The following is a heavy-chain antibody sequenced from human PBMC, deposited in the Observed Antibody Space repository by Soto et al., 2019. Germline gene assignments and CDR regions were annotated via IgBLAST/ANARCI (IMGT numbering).Heavy chain of an antibody. CDR2: IIPIFGTA. J-gene: IGHJ4*02. V-gene: IGHV1-69*13. CDR3: ARAPLGIIVAPDY. D-gene: IGHD3-22*01. CDR1: GGTFSSYA. Sequence: SVKVSCKASGGTFSSYAISWVRQAPGQGLEWMGEIIPIFGTANYAQKFQGRVTITADESISTTYMELSSLTSEDTAVYYCARAPLGIIVAPDYWGQGTLVTVSS.